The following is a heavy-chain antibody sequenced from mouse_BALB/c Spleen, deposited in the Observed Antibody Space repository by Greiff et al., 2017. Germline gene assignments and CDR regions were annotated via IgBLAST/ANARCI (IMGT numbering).Heavy chain of an antibody. Sequence: EVQLVESGGGLVKPGGSLKLSCAASGFTFSSYAMSWVRQTPEKRLEWVASISSGGSTYYPDSVKGRFTISRDNARNILYLQMSSLRSEDTAMYYCARGRDYGYYAMDYWGQGTSVTVSS. CDR3: ARGRDYGYYAMDY. CDR1: GFTFSSYA. D-gene: IGHD1-2*01. CDR2: ISSGGST. J-gene: IGHJ4*01. V-gene: IGHV5-6-5*01.